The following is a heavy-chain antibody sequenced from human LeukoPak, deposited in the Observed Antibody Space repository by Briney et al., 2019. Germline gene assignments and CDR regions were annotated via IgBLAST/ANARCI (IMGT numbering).Heavy chain of an antibody. Sequence: SETLSLTCTVSGGSISGYYWSWIRQSPGKGLEWIGYIYYSGSTNYNPSLKSRVTISVDTSKNQFSLKLSSVTAADTAVYYCARAALGAGTYYYDSSGYYLGYWGQGTLVTVSS. CDR2: IYYSGST. CDR1: GGSISGYY. V-gene: IGHV4-59*08. J-gene: IGHJ4*02. CDR3: ARAALGAGTYYYDSSGYYLGY. D-gene: IGHD3-22*01.